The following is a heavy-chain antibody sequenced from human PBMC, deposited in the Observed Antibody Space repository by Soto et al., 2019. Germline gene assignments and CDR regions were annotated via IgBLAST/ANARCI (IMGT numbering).Heavy chain of an antibody. J-gene: IGHJ4*02. D-gene: IGHD4-17*01. CDR3: ARRLYGDYDY. Sequence: QAQLVQSGAEVKEPGASVKVSCKASGYSFTTSGITWVRQAPGQGLEWMGWISTYNGNTNYAQKLQDIVTLTTDTSTSTAYMELRSLRSDDTAVYYCARRLYGDYDYWGQGTLVTVSS. CDR2: ISTYNGNT. V-gene: IGHV1-18*01. CDR1: GYSFTTSG.